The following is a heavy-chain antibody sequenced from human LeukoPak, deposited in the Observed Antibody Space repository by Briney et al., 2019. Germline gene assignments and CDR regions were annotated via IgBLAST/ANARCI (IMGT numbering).Heavy chain of an antibody. D-gene: IGHD2-2*01. J-gene: IGHJ5*02. CDR1: GGSFSGYY. CDR3: ARGHSYCSSTSCTPPTWFDP. Sequence: KPSETLSLTCAVYGGSFSGYYWSWIRQPPGKGLEWIGEINHSGSTNYNPSLKSAVTISVDTSKNQFSLKLSSVTAADTAVYYCARGHSYCSSTSCTPPTWFDPWGQGTLVTVSS. CDR2: INHSGST. V-gene: IGHV4-34*01.